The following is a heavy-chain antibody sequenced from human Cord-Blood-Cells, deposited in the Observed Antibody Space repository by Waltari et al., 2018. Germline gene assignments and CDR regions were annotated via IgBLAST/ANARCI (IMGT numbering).Heavy chain of an antibody. J-gene: IGHJ4*02. CDR1: GGTFSSYA. V-gene: IGHV1-69*09. CDR2: ISPILGIT. Sequence: QVQLVQSGAEVKKPGSSVKVSCKASGGTFSSYAISWVRQAPGQGLEWMGRISPILGITNYAQKCQGRVTITADKSTSTAYMELSSLRSEDTAVYYCARSFITGTELDYWGQGTLVTVSS. D-gene: IGHD1-7*01. CDR3: ARSFITGTELDY.